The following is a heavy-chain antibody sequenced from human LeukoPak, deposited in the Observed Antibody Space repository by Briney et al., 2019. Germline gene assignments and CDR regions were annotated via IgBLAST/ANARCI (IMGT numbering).Heavy chain of an antibody. D-gene: IGHD3-10*01. J-gene: IGHJ4*02. Sequence: PGRSLRLSCAASGFSFSSYTMHWVRQAPGKGLEWVAVISYDGNNKYYADSVKGRFTISRDNSKNTLYLQMNSLTPEDTAVYYCARVDTYGSGRYYNLDYWGQGTLVTVSS. V-gene: IGHV3-30*04. CDR3: ARVDTYGSGRYYNLDY. CDR1: GFSFSSYT. CDR2: ISYDGNNK.